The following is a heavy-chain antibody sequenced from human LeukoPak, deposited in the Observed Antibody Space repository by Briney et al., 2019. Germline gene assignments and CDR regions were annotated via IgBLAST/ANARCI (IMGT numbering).Heavy chain of an antibody. CDR2: ISGSGGST. Sequence: GGSLRLSCAASGFTFSSYTMSWVRQAPGKGLEWVSAISGSGGSTYYADSVKGRFTISRDNSKNTLYLQMNSLRAEDTAVYYCAKTDYYYDSSGYYTPFDYWGQGTLVTVSS. J-gene: IGHJ4*02. CDR3: AKTDYYYDSSGYYTPFDY. V-gene: IGHV3-23*01. D-gene: IGHD3-22*01. CDR1: GFTFSSYT.